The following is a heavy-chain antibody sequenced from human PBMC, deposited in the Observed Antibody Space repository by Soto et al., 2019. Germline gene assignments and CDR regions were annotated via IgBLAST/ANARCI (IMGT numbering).Heavy chain of an antibody. D-gene: IGHD3-16*02. Sequence: DVQLVESGGGLVQPGRSLRLSCAASGFTFDDYAMHWVRQAPGKGLEWVSGISWNSGSRGYAGSVKGRFTISRDNAKNSLYLQMNSLRAEDTALYYCAKDFVTFAGVIVTTFDYWGQGTLVTVSS. CDR1: GFTFDDYA. CDR3: AKDFVTFAGVIVTTFDY. CDR2: ISWNSGSR. J-gene: IGHJ4*02. V-gene: IGHV3-9*01.